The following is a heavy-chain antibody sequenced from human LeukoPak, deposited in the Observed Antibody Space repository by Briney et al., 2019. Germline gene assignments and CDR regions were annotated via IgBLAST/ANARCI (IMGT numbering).Heavy chain of an antibody. D-gene: IGHD6-19*01. Sequence: PGGSLRLSCAASGFTFTSHAITWVRQAPGRGLEWVSAISGSGGTTYYADSVKGRFTISRDNSKNTLYLQMNSLRPEDTAIYYCAKDFEVHSNGCRRYFDYWGQGTLVTVSS. CDR2: ISGSGGTT. J-gene: IGHJ4*02. CDR3: AKDFEVHSNGCRRYFDY. V-gene: IGHV3-23*01. CDR1: GFTFTSHA.